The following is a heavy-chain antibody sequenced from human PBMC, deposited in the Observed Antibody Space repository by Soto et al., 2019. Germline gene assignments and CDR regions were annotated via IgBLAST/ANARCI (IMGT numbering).Heavy chain of an antibody. CDR1: GFTFSSYS. Sequence: EVQLVESGGGLVKPGGSLRLSCAPSGFTFSSYSMNWVRQAPGKGLEWVSSISSSSSYIYYADSVKGRFTISRDNAKNSLYLQINSLRAEDTAVYYCARDPGYDFWYFDLWGRGNLVTVSS. V-gene: IGHV3-21*01. D-gene: IGHD3-3*01. J-gene: IGHJ2*01. CDR2: ISSSSSYI. CDR3: ARDPGYDFWYFDL.